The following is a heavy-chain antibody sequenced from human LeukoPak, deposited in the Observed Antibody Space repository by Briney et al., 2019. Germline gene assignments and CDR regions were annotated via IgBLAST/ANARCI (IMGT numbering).Heavy chain of an antibody. CDR2: ISYDGSNK. CDR3: AKDSPWFDP. J-gene: IGHJ5*02. V-gene: IGHV3-30*18. Sequence: QAXGXGLEWVAVISYDGSNKYYADSVKGRFTISRDNSKNTLYLQMNSLRAEDTAVYYCAKDSPWFDPWGQGTLVTVSS.